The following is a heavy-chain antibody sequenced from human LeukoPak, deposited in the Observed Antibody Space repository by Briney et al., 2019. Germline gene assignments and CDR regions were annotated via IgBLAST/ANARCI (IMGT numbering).Heavy chain of an antibody. Sequence: SVTVSCKASGYTFTSYDINWVRQAPGQGLEWMGGIIPIFGTANYAQKFQGRVTITADESTSTAYMELSSLRSEDTAVYYCASWSRGDSSGWYWYFDYWGQGTLVTVSS. CDR1: GYTFTSYD. CDR3: ASWSRGDSSGWYWYFDY. J-gene: IGHJ4*02. CDR2: IIPIFGTA. D-gene: IGHD6-13*01. V-gene: IGHV1-69*13.